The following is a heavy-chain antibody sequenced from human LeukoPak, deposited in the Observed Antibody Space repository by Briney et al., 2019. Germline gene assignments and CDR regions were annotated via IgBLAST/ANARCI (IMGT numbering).Heavy chain of an antibody. J-gene: IGHJ6*03. V-gene: IGHV4-38-2*02. CDR3: ARHWYSNYYMDV. D-gene: IGHD4-11*01. CDR1: GSSISSGYY. Sequence: SETLSLTCTVSGSSISSGYYWDWIRQPPGKGLEWIGSIYDSGSTYYNPSLKSRVTISVDTSKNQFSLKLSSVTAADTAVYYCARHWYSNYYMDVWGKGTTVAVSS. CDR2: IYDSGST.